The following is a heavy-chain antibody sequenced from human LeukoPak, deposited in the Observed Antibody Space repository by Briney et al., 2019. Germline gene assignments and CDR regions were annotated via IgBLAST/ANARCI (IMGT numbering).Heavy chain of an antibody. CDR2: TWYDGRNN. J-gene: IGHJ6*01. D-gene: IGHD2-21*01. CDR1: GFTFSSYG. V-gene: IGHV3-33*01. Sequence: PVKSQPLSCAASGFTFSSYGMHWVRQAPGKGLEWVAVTWYDGRNNYYAASVKGRFTISRDDSKTTVYLLMNSLRAEDTAVYYCAREVAPLYFNYGMDVWGEGT. CDR3: AREVAPLYFNYGMDV.